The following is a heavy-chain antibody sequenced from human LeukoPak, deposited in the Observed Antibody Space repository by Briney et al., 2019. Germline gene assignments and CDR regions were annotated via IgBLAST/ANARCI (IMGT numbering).Heavy chain of an antibody. Sequence: ASVKVSCKASGYTFTNIGISWVRQAPGQGLEWMGWISTYHDITDYAQKLHGRVTMTKDTSTATVYMELRSLTSDDTAVYFCARSLHSYDIRGGHCYGYWGQGTLVTVSS. CDR2: ISTYHDIT. D-gene: IGHD3-3*01. V-gene: IGHV1-18*01. J-gene: IGHJ4*02. CDR1: GYTFTNIG. CDR3: ARSLHSYDIRGGHCYGY.